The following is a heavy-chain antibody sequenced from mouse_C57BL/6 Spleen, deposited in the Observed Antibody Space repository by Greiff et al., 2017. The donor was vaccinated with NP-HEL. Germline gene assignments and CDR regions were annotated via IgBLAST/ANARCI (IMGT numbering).Heavy chain of an antibody. V-gene: IGHV3-6*01. J-gene: IGHJ1*03. CDR2: ISYDGSN. CDR1: GYSITSGYF. Sequence: EVQLQESGPGLVKPSQSLSLTCSVSGYSITSGYFWYWIRQFPGNILEWMGYISYDGSNNYNPSLKNRISLTPDTSKNQFFLKLNSVTTEDTATYYCAKGSSHWYFDVWGTGTTVTVAS. D-gene: IGHD1-1*01. CDR3: AKGSSHWYFDV.